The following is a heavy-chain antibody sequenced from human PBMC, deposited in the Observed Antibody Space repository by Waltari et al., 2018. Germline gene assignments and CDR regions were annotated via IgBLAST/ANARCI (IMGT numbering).Heavy chain of an antibody. V-gene: IGHV3-7*01. CDR3: VTDVSGWYVN. CDR2: IKQDGSAK. CDR1: GFNFSTYW. D-gene: IGHD6-19*01. J-gene: IGHJ4*02. Sequence: EVQLVESGGGLFQPGGSLRLSCSASGFNFSTYWMTWVRQAPGRGLEWVANIKQDGSAKYYVDSVRGRSTISRDNANNSLFLQINSLRDDDTAVYYCVTDVSGWYVNWGQGTSVTVSS.